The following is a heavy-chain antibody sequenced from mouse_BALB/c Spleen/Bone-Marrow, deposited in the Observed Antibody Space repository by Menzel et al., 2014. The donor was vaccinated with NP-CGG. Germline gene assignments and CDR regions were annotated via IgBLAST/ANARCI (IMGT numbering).Heavy chain of an antibody. Sequence: VQLQESGAELAKPGASLKMSCKASGYTFTSYWMHWVKQRPGQGLEWIGYINPSTDYTEYNQKFKDKATLTADKSSSTASMQLSSLTSEDSAVYYCARRAYGGSYGFAYWGQGTLVTVSA. CDR1: GYTFTSYW. V-gene: IGHV1-7*01. CDR2: INPSTDYT. J-gene: IGHJ3*01. D-gene: IGHD1-1*01. CDR3: ARRAYGGSYGFAY.